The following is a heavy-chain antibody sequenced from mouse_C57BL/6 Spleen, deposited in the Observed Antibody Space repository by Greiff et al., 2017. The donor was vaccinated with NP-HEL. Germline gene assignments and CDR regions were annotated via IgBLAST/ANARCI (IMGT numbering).Heavy chain of an antibody. CDR1: GFTFTDYY. D-gene: IGHD2-3*01. CDR2: IRNKANGYTT. V-gene: IGHV7-3*01. Sequence: EVQLVESGGGLVQPGGSLSLSCAASGFTFTDYYMSWVRQPPGKALEWLGFIRNKANGYTTEYSASVKGRFTISRDNYQSILYLQMNALRAEDSATYYGARCYDGYYVRDAMDYWGQVTSVTVSS. CDR3: ARCYDGYYVRDAMDY. J-gene: IGHJ4*01.